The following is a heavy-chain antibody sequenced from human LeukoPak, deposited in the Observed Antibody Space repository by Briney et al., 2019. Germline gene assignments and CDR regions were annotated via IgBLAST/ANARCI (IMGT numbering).Heavy chain of an antibody. CDR1: GFTFSSYG. D-gene: IGHD1-14*01. J-gene: IGHJ4*02. CDR2: ISYDGSNK. CDR3: ASITSSTIN. Sequence: GSLRLSCAASGFTFSSYGMHWVRQAPGKGLEWVAVISYDGSNKYYADSVKGRFTISRDNSKNTLYLQMNSLRAEDTAVYYCASITSSTINWGQGTLVTVSS. V-gene: IGHV3-30*03.